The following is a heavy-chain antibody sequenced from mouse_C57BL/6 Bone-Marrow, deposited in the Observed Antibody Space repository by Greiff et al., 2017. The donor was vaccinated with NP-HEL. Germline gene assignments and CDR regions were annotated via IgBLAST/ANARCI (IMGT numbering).Heavy chain of an antibody. J-gene: IGHJ3*01. V-gene: IGHV5-6*01. Sequence: EVHLVESGGDLVKPGGSLKLSCAASGFTFSSYGMSWVRQTPDKRLEWVATISSGGSYTYYPDSVKGRFTISRDNAKNTLYLQMSSLKSEDTAMYYCARQAYYGNPAWFAYWGQGTLVTVSA. D-gene: IGHD2-10*01. CDR3: ARQAYYGNPAWFAY. CDR2: ISSGGSYT. CDR1: GFTFSSYG.